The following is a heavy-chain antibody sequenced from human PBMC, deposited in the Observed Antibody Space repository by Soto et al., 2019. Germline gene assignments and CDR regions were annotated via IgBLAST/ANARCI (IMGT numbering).Heavy chain of an antibody. V-gene: IGHV4-34*01. CDR3: ARGVTMVRGVQNISFDL. Sequence: ESLSLTCAVYGGSFSGYYWSWIRQPPGKGREWIGEINHSGSTNYNPSLKSRVTISVDPSKNQFSLKLRSVNAADTAVYYCARGVTMVRGVQNISFDLWGQGSMVTVSS. CDR1: GGSFSGYY. D-gene: IGHD3-10*01. J-gene: IGHJ3*01. CDR2: INHSGST.